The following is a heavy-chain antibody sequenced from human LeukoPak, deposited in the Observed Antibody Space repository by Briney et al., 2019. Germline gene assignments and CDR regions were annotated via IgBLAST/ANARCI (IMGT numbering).Heavy chain of an antibody. CDR1: GGSISSSSYY. J-gene: IGHJ4*02. CDR3: ARQNIQMQQLPRG. Sequence: LSETLSLTCTVSGGSISSSSYYWGWIRQPPGKGLEWIGSIYYSGSTYYNPSLKSRVTISVDTSKNQFSLKLSSVTAADTAVYYCARQNIQMQQLPRGWGQGTLVTVSS. V-gene: IGHV4-39*01. CDR2: IYYSGST. D-gene: IGHD6-13*01.